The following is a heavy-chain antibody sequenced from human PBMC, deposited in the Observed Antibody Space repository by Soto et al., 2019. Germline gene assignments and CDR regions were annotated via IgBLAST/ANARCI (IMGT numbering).Heavy chain of an antibody. CDR2: MNPNSGNT. Sequence: QVQLVQSGAEVKKPGASVKVSYKASGYTFTRYDINWVRQATGPGLEWMGWMNPNSGNTGYEQKFQGRVTMTRNTYISTAYIELISLRSADTAVYYCAIGLLDYYDSSGYYPYWGQGTLVTVAS. D-gene: IGHD3-22*01. V-gene: IGHV1-8*01. CDR3: AIGLLDYYDSSGYYPY. J-gene: IGHJ4*02. CDR1: GYTFTRYD.